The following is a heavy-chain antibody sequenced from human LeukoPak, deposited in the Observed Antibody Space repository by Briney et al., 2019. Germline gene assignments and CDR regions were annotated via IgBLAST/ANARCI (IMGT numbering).Heavy chain of an antibody. CDR1: GYTFTGYY. CDR3: ARTEYYYDSSGYYLLDY. J-gene: IGHJ4*02. Sequence: ASVKVSCKASGYTFTGYYMHWVRQAPGQGLEWMGWISAYNGNTNYAQKLQGRVTMTTDTSTSTAYMELRSLRSDDTAVYYCARTEYYYDSSGYYLLDYWGQGTLVTVSS. CDR2: ISAYNGNT. D-gene: IGHD3-22*01. V-gene: IGHV1-18*04.